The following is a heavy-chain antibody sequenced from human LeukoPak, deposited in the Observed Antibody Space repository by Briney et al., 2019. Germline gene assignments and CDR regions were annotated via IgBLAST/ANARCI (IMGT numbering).Heavy chain of an antibody. CDR3: ARQGFRRFDP. V-gene: IGHV4-59*08. D-gene: IGHD3-3*01. CDR1: GGSISSYY. J-gene: IGHJ5*02. CDR2: IYYSGST. Sequence: SETLSLTCTVSGGSISSYYWSWIRQPPGKGLEWIGYIYYSGSTNYNPSLKSRVTISVDTSKNQFSLHLNSVTPEDTAVYYCARQGFRRFDPWGQGTLVTVSS.